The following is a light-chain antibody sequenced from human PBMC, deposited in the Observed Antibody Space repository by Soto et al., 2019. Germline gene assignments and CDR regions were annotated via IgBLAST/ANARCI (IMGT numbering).Light chain of an antibody. V-gene: IGKV3-11*01. CDR2: DAS. CDR1: QNIHSF. CDR3: QQRLFWPLFS. Sequence: EIVLTQSPATVSLSPGESATLSCRASQNIHSFLAWYQQRPGQAPRLLIYDASFRATAIRARFNGSGSGTGFTLTITRLEAEDFAVYYCQQRLFWPLFSFGQGTRLEIK. J-gene: IGKJ2*01.